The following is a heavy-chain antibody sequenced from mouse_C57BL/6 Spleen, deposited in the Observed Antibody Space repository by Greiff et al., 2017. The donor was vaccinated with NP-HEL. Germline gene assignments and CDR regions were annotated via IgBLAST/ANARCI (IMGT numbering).Heavy chain of an antibody. V-gene: IGHV1-53*01. J-gene: IGHJ1*03. CDR2: INPSNGGT. CDR1: GYTFTSYW. CDR3: ARGPNFAYDYEAYWYFDV. Sequence: QVQLQQPGTELVKPGASVKLSCKASGYTFTSYWMHWVKQRPGQGLEWIGNINPSNGGTNYNEKFKSKATLTVDKSSSTAYMQLSSLTSEDSAVYYCARGPNFAYDYEAYWYFDVWGTGTTVTVSS. D-gene: IGHD2-4*01.